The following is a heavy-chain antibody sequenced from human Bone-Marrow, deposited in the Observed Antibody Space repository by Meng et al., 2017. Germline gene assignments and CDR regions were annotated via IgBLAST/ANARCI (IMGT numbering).Heavy chain of an antibody. CDR3: AKDGYSSSWPYYFDS. CDR1: GIPFSSYA. CDR2: ISGSGGST. V-gene: IGHV3-23*01. D-gene: IGHD6-13*01. J-gene: IGHJ4*02. Sequence: EVQLLESGGGLVQPGGSLRLSCAASGIPFSSYAMSWVRQAPGKGLEWVSAISGSGGSTHYADSVKGRFTISRDNSKNTLYLQMNSLRVEDTAVYYCAKDGYSSSWPYYFDSWGQGTLVTVSS.